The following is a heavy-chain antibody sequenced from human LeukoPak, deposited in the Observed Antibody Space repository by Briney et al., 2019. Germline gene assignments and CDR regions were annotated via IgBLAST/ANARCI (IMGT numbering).Heavy chain of an antibody. J-gene: IGHJ4*02. Sequence: GGPLRLSCAASGFTFSSYWMSWVGQAPGKGLKWVANIKLDGSETNYGDSVKGRFTISRDNAKNSLFLQMNSLRAEDTAVYYCARGYSYVFYWGQGTLVSVSS. CDR2: IKLDGSET. CDR1: GFTFSSYW. CDR3: ARGYSYVFY. V-gene: IGHV3-7*04. D-gene: IGHD5-18*01.